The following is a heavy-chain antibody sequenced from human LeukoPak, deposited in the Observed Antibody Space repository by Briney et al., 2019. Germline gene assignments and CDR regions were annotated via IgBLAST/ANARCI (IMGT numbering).Heavy chain of an antibody. V-gene: IGHV1-69*01. CDR2: IIPIFGTA. CDR3: AAGELDIVVVPAALDY. CDR1: GGTFSSYA. J-gene: IGHJ4*02. Sequence: SVKVSCKASGGTFSSYAISWVRQAPGQGLEWMGGIIPIFGTANYVQKFQGRVTITADESTSTAYMELSSLRSEDTAVYYCAAGELDIVVVPAALDYWGQRTLVTVSS. D-gene: IGHD2-2*01.